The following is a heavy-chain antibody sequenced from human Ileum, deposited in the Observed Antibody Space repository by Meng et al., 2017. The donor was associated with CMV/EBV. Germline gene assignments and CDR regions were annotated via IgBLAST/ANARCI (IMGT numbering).Heavy chain of an antibody. CDR2: IYYSGSP. CDR1: GGSSTSGNSY. Sequence: QGSGPGLVKPSRPRSLTGTFLGGSSTSGNSYWSWIRQPPGMGLEWIGYIYYSGSPYYKPSLKSRVTISLDTSKNQFSLNLRSVTATDSAVYYCVRQVVAASFDYWGQGALVTVSS. D-gene: IGHD2-15*01. J-gene: IGHJ4*02. V-gene: IGHV4-30-4*08. CDR3: VRQVVAASFDY.